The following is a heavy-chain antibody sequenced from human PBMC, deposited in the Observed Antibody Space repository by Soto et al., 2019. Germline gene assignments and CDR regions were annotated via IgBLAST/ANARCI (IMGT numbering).Heavy chain of an antibody. D-gene: IGHD3-10*01. CDR3: ARDSLWFGELAQDY. J-gene: IGHJ4*02. CDR1: GFTFSSYW. CDR2: IKQDGSEK. Sequence: EVQLVESGGGLVQPGGSLRLSCAASGFTFSSYWMSWVRQAPGKGLEWVANIKQDGSEKYYMDSVKGRFTISRDNAKNSLYLQMNSLRAEDTAVYYCARDSLWFGELAQDYWGQGTLVTVSS. V-gene: IGHV3-7*01.